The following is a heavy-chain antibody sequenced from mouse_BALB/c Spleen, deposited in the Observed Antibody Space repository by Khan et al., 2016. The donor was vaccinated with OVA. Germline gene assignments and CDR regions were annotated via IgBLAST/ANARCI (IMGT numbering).Heavy chain of an antibody. D-gene: IGHD1-3*01. V-gene: IGHV2-9*02. CDR2: IWVGGST. CDR1: GSSLTSYG. CDR3: ARLEDI. J-gene: IGHJ2*01. Sequence: VQLVESGPGLVAPSQSLSITCTVSGSSLTSYGVHWVRQPPGKGLEWLGVIWVGGSTNYNSALMSRLSISKDNSKRQVFFKMNSLQTDDTAMYYCARLEDIWGKGTTLTVSS.